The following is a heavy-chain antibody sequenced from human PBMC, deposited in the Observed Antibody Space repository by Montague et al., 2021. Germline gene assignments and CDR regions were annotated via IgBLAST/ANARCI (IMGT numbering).Heavy chain of an antibody. D-gene: IGHD3-10*01. Sequence: SETLSLTCTVSSGSIFHAHWSWVRQPPGKGLERLGSMFYGGATSNNPSLKSRVTMSIDTSTNQFSLKLCFVTAADTAVYYCAKQDYFVSGTSYKGFDPWGQGILVTVSS. CDR3: AKQDYFVSGTSYKGFDP. V-gene: IGHV4-59*08. J-gene: IGHJ5*02. CDR1: SGSIFHAH. CDR2: MFYGGAT.